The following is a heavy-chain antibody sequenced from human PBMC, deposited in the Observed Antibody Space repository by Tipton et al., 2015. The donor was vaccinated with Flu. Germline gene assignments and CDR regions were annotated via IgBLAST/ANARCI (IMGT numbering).Heavy chain of an antibody. CDR2: ISTSGST. CDR3: ATETYYYDGSGYYRSFDS. V-gene: IGHV4-4*07. CDR1: GGSISGYY. J-gene: IGHJ4*02. Sequence: LRLSCSVSGGSISGYYWNWIRQPAGEGLEWIGRISTSGSTYYNPSLKSRVTMSVDTSKNQFSLKLSSVTAADAAVYYCATETYYYDGSGYYRSFDSWGQGTLVTVSS. D-gene: IGHD3-22*01.